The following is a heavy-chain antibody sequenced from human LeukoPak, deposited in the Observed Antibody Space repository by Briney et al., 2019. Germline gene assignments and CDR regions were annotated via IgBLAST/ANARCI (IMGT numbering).Heavy chain of an antibody. CDR1: GFTFSTYA. D-gene: IGHD5-12*01. V-gene: IGHV3-23*01. CDR3: AKAISEYGGHDHYFDS. Sequence: GGSLRLSCAASGFTFSTYAMSWVPQAPGKGPQWVSSISGSGASTYYADSVKGRFTISRDNPKNTLYLQMSSLRAEDTAAYYCAKAISEYGGHDHYFDSWGQGTLVTVSS. J-gene: IGHJ4*02. CDR2: ISGSGAST.